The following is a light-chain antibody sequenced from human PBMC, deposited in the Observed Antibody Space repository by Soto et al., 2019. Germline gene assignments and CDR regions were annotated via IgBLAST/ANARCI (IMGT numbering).Light chain of an antibody. V-gene: IGLV6-57*01. CDR3: QSYDTSNPLV. CDR2: EDN. Sequence: NFKLTQPHSVSESPGKTVTISCTRSSGSIGSSYVQWYQQRPGSSPTTVIFEDNQRPTGVPVRFSGSIDSSSNSASLVISGLRTEDEADYYCQSYDTSNPLVFGGGTKLTVL. CDR1: SGSIGSSY. J-gene: IGLJ3*02.